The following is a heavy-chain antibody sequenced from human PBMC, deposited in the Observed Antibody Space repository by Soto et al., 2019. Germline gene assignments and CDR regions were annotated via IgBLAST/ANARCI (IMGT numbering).Heavy chain of an antibody. CDR2: IYYSGST. CDR3: ARYCSGGSCYPFDY. Sequence: QVQLQESGPGLVKPSQTLSLTCTVSGGSISSGDSYWSWIRQPPGKGLEWIGYIYYSGSTYYNPALKMRVTISIDTSKNQFSRKLSSVTAADTAVYYCARYCSGGSCYPFDYWGQGTLVTVSS. D-gene: IGHD2-15*01. CDR1: GGSISSGDSY. J-gene: IGHJ4*02. V-gene: IGHV4-30-4*01.